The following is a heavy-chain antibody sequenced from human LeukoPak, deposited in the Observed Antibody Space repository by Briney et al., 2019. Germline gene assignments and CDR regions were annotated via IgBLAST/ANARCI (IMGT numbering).Heavy chain of an antibody. J-gene: IGHJ3*02. V-gene: IGHV3-53*01. Sequence: GGSLRLSCAASGFTVSNNFMYWVRQAPGKGLEWVSVIHSDGNTLYADSVEGRFTISRDNFKNTVYLQMSSLRAEDTAVYYCAREDNRGVYDDGFDIWGQGTMVAVSS. CDR2: IHSDGNT. CDR1: GFTVSNNF. CDR3: AREDNRGVYDDGFDI. D-gene: IGHD5/OR15-5a*01.